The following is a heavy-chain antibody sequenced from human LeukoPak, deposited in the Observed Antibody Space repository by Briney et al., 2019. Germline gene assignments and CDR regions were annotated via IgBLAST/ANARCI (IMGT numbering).Heavy chain of an antibody. Sequence: PGGSLRLSCAASGFTVSSNYMSWVRQAPGKGLEWVSVIYSGDSTYYVDSVKGRFTISRDNSKNTLYLQMNSLRAEDTAVYYCARVHKQWPSGDFFDYWGQGTLVTVSS. CDR2: IYSGDST. D-gene: IGHD6-19*01. J-gene: IGHJ4*02. CDR3: ARVHKQWPSGDFFDY. CDR1: GFTVSSNY. V-gene: IGHV3-53*01.